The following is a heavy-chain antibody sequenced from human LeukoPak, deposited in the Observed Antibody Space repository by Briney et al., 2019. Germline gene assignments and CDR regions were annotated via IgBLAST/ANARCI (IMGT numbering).Heavy chain of an antibody. Sequence: SETLSLTCTVSGGSISSCYWSWIRRPPGKGLEWIGYIYYSGSTNYNPSLKSRVTISVDTSKNQFSLKLSSVTAADTAVYYCARDDGSTVDAFDIWGQGTMVTVSS. J-gene: IGHJ3*02. CDR2: IYYSGST. CDR3: ARDDGSTVDAFDI. V-gene: IGHV4-59*01. D-gene: IGHD1-26*01. CDR1: GGSISSCY.